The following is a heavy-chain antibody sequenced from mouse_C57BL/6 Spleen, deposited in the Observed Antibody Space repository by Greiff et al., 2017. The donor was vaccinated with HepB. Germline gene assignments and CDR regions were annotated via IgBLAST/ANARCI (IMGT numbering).Heavy chain of an antibody. D-gene: IGHD1-1*01. J-gene: IGHJ4*01. CDR1: GYTFTSYW. CDR2: IDPSDSYT. V-gene: IGHV1-59*01. Sequence: VQLQQPGAELVRPGTSVKLSCKASGYTFTSYWMHWVKQRPGQGLEWIGVIDPSDSYTNYNQKFKGKATLTVDTSSSTAYMQLSSLTSEDSAVYYCARGGYYYGSSPYDAMDYWGQGTSVTVSS. CDR3: ARGGYYYGSSPYDAMDY.